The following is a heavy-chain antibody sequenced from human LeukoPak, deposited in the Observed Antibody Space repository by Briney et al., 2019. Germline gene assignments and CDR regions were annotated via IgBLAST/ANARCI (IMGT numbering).Heavy chain of an antibody. CDR1: GYTFTSYG. D-gene: IGHD2-15*01. Sequence: ASVKVSCKASGYTFTSYGISWVRQAPGQGLEWMGWMNPNSGNTGYAQKFQGRVTMTRNTSISTAYMELSSLRSEDTAVYYCARVSCSGGSCYFDYGGQGTLVTVS. V-gene: IGHV1-8*02. CDR3: ARVSCSGGSCYFDY. J-gene: IGHJ4*02. CDR2: MNPNSGNT.